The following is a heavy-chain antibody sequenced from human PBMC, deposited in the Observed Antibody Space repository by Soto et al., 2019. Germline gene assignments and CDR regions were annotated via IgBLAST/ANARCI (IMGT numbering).Heavy chain of an antibody. J-gene: IGHJ4*02. CDR1: GFTFSNYG. D-gene: IGHD3-10*01. Sequence: QVQLVESGGGVVQPGWSLRLSCEVSGFTFSNYGMHWVRQPPGKGLEWVAIISVDGSLKYYADSVKGRFTVSRDNSKNTLYLQLNSLRAEDTALYYCAKDLYFGQLFHYYFESWGQGTLVTVSS. V-gene: IGHV3-30*18. CDR3: AKDLYFGQLFHYYFES. CDR2: ISVDGSLK.